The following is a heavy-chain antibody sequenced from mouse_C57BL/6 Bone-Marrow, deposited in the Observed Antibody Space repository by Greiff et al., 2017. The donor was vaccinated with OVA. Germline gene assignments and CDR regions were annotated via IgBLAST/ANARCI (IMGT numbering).Heavy chain of an antibody. CDR3: ARWKVDGYYDYYAMDY. J-gene: IGHJ4*01. V-gene: IGHV1-19*01. D-gene: IGHD2-3*01. Sequence: VQLQQSGPVLVKPGASVKMSCKASGYTFTDYYMNWVKQSHGKSLEWIGVINPYNGGTSYNQKFKGKATLTVDKSSSTAYMELNSLTSEDSAVYYCARWKVDGYYDYYAMDYWGQGTSVTVSP. CDR1: GYTFTDYY. CDR2: INPYNGGT.